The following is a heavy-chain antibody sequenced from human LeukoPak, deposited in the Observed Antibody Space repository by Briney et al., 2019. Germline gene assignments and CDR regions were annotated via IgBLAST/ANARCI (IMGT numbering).Heavy chain of an antibody. J-gene: IGHJ5*02. CDR1: GGSISSYY. CDR2: IYYSGST. CDR3: ARDAIEYSSSSNWFDP. V-gene: IGHV4-59*01. D-gene: IGHD6-6*01. Sequence: SETLSLTCTVSGGSISSYYWSWIRQPPGKGLEWIGYIYYSGSTNYNPSLKSRVTISVDTSKNQFSLKLSSVTAADTAVYYCARDAIEYSSSSNWFDPWGQGTLVTVSS.